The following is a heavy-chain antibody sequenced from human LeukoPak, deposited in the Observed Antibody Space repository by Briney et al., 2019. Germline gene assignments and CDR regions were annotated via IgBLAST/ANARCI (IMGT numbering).Heavy chain of an antibody. D-gene: IGHD4-23*01. CDR3: ARDQGDGGNSFDP. CDR2: INPNTGAT. CDR1: GYTFTNYY. J-gene: IGHJ5*02. V-gene: IGHV1-2*06. Sequence: ASVMVSCKASGYTFTNYYIHWVRQAPGQGLEWMGRINPNTGATKYAQKFQGRVSMIRDRSINTAFMELSRLRYDDTAVYYCARDQGDGGNSFDPWGQGTLVTVSS.